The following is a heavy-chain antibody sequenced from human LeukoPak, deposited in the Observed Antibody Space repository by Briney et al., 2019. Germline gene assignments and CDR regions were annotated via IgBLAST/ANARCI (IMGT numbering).Heavy chain of an antibody. CDR2: INPNSGGT. CDR1: GYTFTGYY. V-gene: IGHV1-2*02. Sequence: ASVKVSCKASGYTFTGYYMHWVRQAPGEGLEWMGWINPNSGGTNYAQKFQGRVTMTRETSISTAYMELSRLRADDTAVYYCSRDKRIPRAHWFDPWGQGTLVTVSS. J-gene: IGHJ5*02. CDR3: SRDKRIPRAHWFDP. D-gene: IGHD1-26*01.